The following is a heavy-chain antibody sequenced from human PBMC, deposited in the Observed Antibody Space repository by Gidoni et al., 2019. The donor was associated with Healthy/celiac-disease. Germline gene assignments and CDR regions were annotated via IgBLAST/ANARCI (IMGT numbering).Heavy chain of an antibody. J-gene: IGHJ4*02. D-gene: IGHD3-10*01. CDR1: GGSLSSSSYY. CDR3: ARTMVRGVTDDY. Sequence: QLQLQESGPGLVKPSETLSLTCTVSGGSLSSSSYYWGWIRQPPGKGLEWIGSIYYSGSTYYHPSLKSRVTISVDTSKNQFSLKLSSVTAADTAVYYCARTMVRGVTDDYWGQGTLVTVSS. V-gene: IGHV4-39*07. CDR2: IYYSGST.